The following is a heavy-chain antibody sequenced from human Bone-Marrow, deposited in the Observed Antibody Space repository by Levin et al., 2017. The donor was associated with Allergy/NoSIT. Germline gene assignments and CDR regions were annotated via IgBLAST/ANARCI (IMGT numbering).Heavy chain of an antibody. V-gene: IGHV3-30*01. CDR1: GFTFGSYA. Sequence: GESLKISCVGSGFTFGSYAVDWVRQAPGQGLEWVATILYDGTNKYYADSVRGRFAISRDNSNNTVYLQLNSLRTEDTAVYYCARDHYDFWSGYPPFHFYGMDVWGQGTTVIVSS. CDR2: ILYDGTNK. J-gene: IGHJ6*02. CDR3: ARDHYDFWSGYPPFHFYGMDV. D-gene: IGHD3-3*01.